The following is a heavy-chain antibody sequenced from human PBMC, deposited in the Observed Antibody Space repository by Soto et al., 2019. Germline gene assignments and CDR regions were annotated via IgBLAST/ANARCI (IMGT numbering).Heavy chain of an antibody. J-gene: IGHJ4*02. CDR1: GYPCPSYG. CDR2: SSAYNCNT. V-gene: IGHV1-18*01. CDR3: ARDRGSSALDY. Sequence: QVQLVQSGAEVKKPGASVKVSCTASGYPCPSYGISWVRQAPGQGLEWMGWSSAYNCNTNYAQKLQVRVTMTTATSTSTAYMELRSLRSDDTDVYSCARDRGSSALDYWGQGTLVTVSS. D-gene: IGHD1-26*01.